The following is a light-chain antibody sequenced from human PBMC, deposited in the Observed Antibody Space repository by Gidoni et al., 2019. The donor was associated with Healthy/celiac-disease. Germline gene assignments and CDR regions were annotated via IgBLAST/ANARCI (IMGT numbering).Light chain of an antibody. V-gene: IGKV3-15*01. Sequence: EIVMTQSPATLSVSPGERATLSCRASQSVSSNLAWYQQKPGQAPRLLIYGASTRATGIPARVSGSGSGTEFTLTSSRLQSEDFAVYYCQQYNNWPPKAFGQGTKVEIK. CDR3: QQYNNWPPKA. CDR1: QSVSSN. CDR2: GAS. J-gene: IGKJ1*01.